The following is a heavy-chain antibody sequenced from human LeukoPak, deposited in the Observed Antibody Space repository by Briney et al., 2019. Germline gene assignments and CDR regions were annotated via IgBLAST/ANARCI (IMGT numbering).Heavy chain of an antibody. CDR3: VLVDTAMVSYGDY. Sequence: GGSLRLSCAASGFTFSSYWMHWVRQAPGKGLVWVSRINSDGSSTSYADSVKGRFTISRDNAKNTLYLQMNSLRAEDTAVYYCVLVDTAMVSYGDYWGQGTLVTVSS. CDR2: INSDGSST. D-gene: IGHD5-18*01. CDR1: GFTFSSYW. J-gene: IGHJ4*02. V-gene: IGHV3-74*01.